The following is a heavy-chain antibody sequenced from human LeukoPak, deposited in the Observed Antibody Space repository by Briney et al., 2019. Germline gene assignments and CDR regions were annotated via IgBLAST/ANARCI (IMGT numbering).Heavy chain of an antibody. CDR1: GYSFTSYW. J-gene: IGHJ4*02. V-gene: IGHV5-51*01. Sequence: GESLKISCKGSGYSFTSYWIVWVRQMPGKGLEWMGIIYPGDSDTRYSPSFQGQVTISADKSISTAYLQWSSLKASDTAMYYCARADTYDFWSGYPSHFDYWGQGTLVTVSS. D-gene: IGHD3-3*01. CDR2: IYPGDSDT. CDR3: ARADTYDFWSGYPSHFDY.